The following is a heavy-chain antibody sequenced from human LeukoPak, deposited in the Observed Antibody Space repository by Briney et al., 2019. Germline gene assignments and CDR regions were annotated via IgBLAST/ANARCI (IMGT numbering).Heavy chain of an antibody. CDR1: GFTFNSYA. Sequence: GGSLRLSCAASGFTFNSYAMSWVRQAPGKGLEWVSAITDTGGDTYHADSVKGRFTISRDNSENTLYLQMNSLRAEDTATYYCAKGSSSSRPYYFDHWAPGTLVTVSS. CDR3: AKGSSSSRPYYFDH. CDR2: ITDTGGDT. V-gene: IGHV3-23*01. J-gene: IGHJ4*02. D-gene: IGHD6-6*01.